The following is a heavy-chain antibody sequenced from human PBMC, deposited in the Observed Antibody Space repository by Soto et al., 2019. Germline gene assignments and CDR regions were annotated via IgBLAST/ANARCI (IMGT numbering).Heavy chain of an antibody. Sequence: QVQLVQSGAEVKKPGASVKVSCKASGYTFTSYGISWVRQAPGQGLEWMGWISAYNGNTNYAQKLQGRVTMTTDTXXSXAXXELRSLRSDDTAVYYCARDPLGYYDSSGQSMGFDYWGQGTLVTVSS. CDR3: ARDPLGYYDSSGQSMGFDY. V-gene: IGHV1-18*01. J-gene: IGHJ4*02. D-gene: IGHD3-22*01. CDR2: ISAYNGNT. CDR1: GYTFTSYG.